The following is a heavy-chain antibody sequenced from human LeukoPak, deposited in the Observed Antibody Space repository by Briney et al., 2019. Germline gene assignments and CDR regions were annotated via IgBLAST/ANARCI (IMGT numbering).Heavy chain of an antibody. V-gene: IGHV3-21*01. CDR1: GFTFSSYS. CDR2: ISSSSSYI. J-gene: IGHJ4*02. Sequence: PGGSLRLSCAASGFTFSSYSMNWVRQAPGKGLEWVSSISSSSSYIYYADSVKGRFTISRDNAKNSLYLQMNSLRAEDTAVYYCARDGIAAAGTRTLDYWGQGTLVTVSS. D-gene: IGHD6-13*01. CDR3: ARDGIAAAGTRTLDY.